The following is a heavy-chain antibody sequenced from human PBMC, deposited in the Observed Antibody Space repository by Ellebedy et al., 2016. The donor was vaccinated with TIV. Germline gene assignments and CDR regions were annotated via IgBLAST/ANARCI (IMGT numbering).Heavy chain of an antibody. CDR1: GFTFRSYA. D-gene: IGHD3-22*01. Sequence: GGSLRLSXAASGFTFRSYAMHWVRQAPGKGLEWVAVISYDENNKHYADSVKGRFTISRDNSKNTLYLQMNSLRVEDMAIYYCAKEWFYYDSSGYYGAPLFYWGQGTLVTVSS. CDR3: AKEWFYYDSSGYYGAPLFY. J-gene: IGHJ4*02. CDR2: ISYDENNK. V-gene: IGHV3-30-3*01.